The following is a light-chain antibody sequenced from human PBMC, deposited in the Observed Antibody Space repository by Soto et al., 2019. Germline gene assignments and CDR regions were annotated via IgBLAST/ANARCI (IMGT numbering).Light chain of an antibody. V-gene: IGLV2-8*01. J-gene: IGLJ2*01. CDR3: SSYGGSNNLV. Sequence: QYALTQPPSASGSPGQSVTISCTGTSSDVGGYNYVSWYQQYPGKAPKLMIYEVSKRPSGVPDRFSGSKSGNTASLTVSGLQAEDEADYYCSSYGGSNNLVFGGGTKLTVL. CDR2: EVS. CDR1: SSDVGGYNY.